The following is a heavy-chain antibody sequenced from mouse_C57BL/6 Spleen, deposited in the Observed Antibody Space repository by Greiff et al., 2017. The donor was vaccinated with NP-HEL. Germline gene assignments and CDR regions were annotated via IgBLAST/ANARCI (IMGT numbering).Heavy chain of an antibody. CDR1: GYTFTSYW. J-gene: IGHJ3*01. Sequence: VQLQQPGAELVKPGASVKLSCKASGYTFTSYWMQWVKQRPGQGLEWIGEIDPSDSYTNYNQKFKGKATLTVDTSSSTAYMQLSSLTSEDSAVYYCARLRDYKGFAYWGQGTLVTVSA. CDR2: IDPSDSYT. V-gene: IGHV1-50*01. CDR3: ARLRDYKGFAY. D-gene: IGHD2-4*01.